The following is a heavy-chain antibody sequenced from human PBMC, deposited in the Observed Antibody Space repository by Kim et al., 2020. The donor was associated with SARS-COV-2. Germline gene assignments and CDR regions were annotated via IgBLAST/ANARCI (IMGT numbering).Heavy chain of an antibody. CDR1: GYTFTSYA. D-gene: IGHD2-2*01. V-gene: IGHV1-3*01. Sequence: ASVKVSCKASGYTFTSYAIHWVRQAPGQSLEWMGWINAGNGDTEYSRKFQGRVTFTRDTSANTAYMELSSLRSEDTAVYYCARGYCSSTSCQYYSDYWGQGALVTVSP. CDR2: INAGNGDT. CDR3: ARGYCSSTSCQYYSDY. J-gene: IGHJ4*02.